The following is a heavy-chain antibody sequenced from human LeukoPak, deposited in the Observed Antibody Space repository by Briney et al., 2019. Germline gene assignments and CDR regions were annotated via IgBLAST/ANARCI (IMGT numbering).Heavy chain of an antibody. CDR2: IIPIFGTA. V-gene: IGHV1-69*06. CDR1: GGTFSSYA. CDR3: ARDPVDNYDYVWGSYRYRPYYFDY. D-gene: IGHD3-16*02. J-gene: IGHJ4*02. Sequence: GASVKVSCKASGGTFSSYAISWVRQAPGQGLEWMGGIIPIFGTANYAQKFQGRVTITADKSTSTAYMELSSLRSEDTAVYYCARDPVDNYDYVWGSYRYRPYYFDYWGQGTLVTVSS.